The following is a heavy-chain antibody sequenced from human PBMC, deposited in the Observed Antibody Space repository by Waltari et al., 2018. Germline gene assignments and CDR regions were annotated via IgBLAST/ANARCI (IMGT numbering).Heavy chain of an antibody. CDR1: GGSISSGGHP. J-gene: IGHJ6*03. CDR2: IYHSGST. D-gene: IGHD2-2*02. V-gene: IGHV4-30-2*01. Sequence: QLQLQESGSGLVKPSQTLSLTCAVSGGSISSGGHPWGWIRQQPGRGLWWMGYIYHSGSTFYTPSLKSRVTISVASSKNQFSLKLSSVTAADTAVYYCARSRGDCSSPSCYTHYYYSMDVWGKGTTVTISS. CDR3: ARSRGDCSSPSCYTHYYYSMDV.